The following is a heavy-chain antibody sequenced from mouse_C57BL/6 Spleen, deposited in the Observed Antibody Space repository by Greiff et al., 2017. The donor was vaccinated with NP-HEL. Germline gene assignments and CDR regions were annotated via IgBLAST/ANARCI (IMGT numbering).Heavy chain of an antibody. CDR2: ISYDGSN. CDR3: ARDDGAY. D-gene: IGHD2-3*01. CDR1: GYSITSGYY. V-gene: IGHV3-6*01. Sequence: DVQLQESGPGLVKPSQSLSLTCSVTGYSITSGYYWNWIRQFPGNKLEWMGYISYDGSNNYNPSLKNRISITRDTSKNQFFLKLNSVTTEDTATYYCARDDGAYWGQGTLVTVSA. J-gene: IGHJ3*01.